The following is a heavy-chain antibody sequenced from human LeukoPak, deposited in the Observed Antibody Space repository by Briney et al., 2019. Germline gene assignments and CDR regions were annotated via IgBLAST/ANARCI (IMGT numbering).Heavy chain of an antibody. CDR3: ARGPYCSGGSCYHPGGDDAFDI. V-gene: IGHV4-34*01. CDR1: GGSFSGYY. J-gene: IGHJ3*02. Sequence: SETLSLTCAVYGGSFSGYYWSWIRQPPGKGLEWIGEINHSGSTNYNPSLKSRVTISVDTSKNQFSLKPSSVTAADTAVYYCARGPYCSGGSCYHPGGDDAFDIWGQGTMVTVSS. D-gene: IGHD2-15*01. CDR2: INHSGST.